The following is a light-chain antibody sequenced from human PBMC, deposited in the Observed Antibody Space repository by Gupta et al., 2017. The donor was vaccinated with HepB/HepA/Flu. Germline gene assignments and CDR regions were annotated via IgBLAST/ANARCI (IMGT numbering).Light chain of an antibody. Sequence: DIQMTQSPSSLSASVGDRVTITCRASQHISNSLAWYQQKPGKVPKLQIYAASTLQSGVPSRFTAIGSGTDFTLTISSLQPEDVATYYCQKYHAVPLTFGGGTKVEIK. V-gene: IGKV1-27*01. CDR1: QHISNS. J-gene: IGKJ4*01. CDR3: QKYHAVPLT. CDR2: AAS.